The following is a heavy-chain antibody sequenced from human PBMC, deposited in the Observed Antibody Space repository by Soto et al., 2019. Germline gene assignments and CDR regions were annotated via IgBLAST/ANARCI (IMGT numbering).Heavy chain of an antibody. J-gene: IGHJ4*02. CDR1: GFTFSSYA. D-gene: IGHD5-18*01. V-gene: IGHV3-30-3*01. CDR3: ARDGVGYSYGYGWLL. CDR2: ISYDGSNK. Sequence: QVQLVESGGGVVQPGRSLRLSCAASGFTFSSYAMHWVRQAPGKGLEWVAVISYDGSNKYYADSVKGRFTISRDNSKNPLYLQMNSLRAEDTAVYYCARDGVGYSYGYGWLLWGQGTLVTVSS.